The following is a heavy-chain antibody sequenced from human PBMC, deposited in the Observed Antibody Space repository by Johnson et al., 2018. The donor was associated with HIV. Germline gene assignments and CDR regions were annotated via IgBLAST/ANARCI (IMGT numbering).Heavy chain of an antibody. CDR1: GFTFDDYA. Sequence: VQLVESGGGVVQPGRSLRLSCAASGFTFDDYAMHWVRQAPGKGLEWVSGISWNSGSIGYADSVKGRFTISRDNSKNRLFMQMNSLRAEETAVYYCANDRGSGWPDGFEVWGQGAMVTVSS. D-gene: IGHD6-19*01. CDR3: ANDRGSGWPDGFEV. CDR2: ISWNSGSI. V-gene: IGHV3-9*01. J-gene: IGHJ3*01.